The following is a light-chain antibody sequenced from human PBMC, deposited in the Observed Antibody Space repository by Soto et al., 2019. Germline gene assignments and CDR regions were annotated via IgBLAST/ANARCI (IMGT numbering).Light chain of an antibody. CDR1: SSDVGSYNH. J-gene: IGLJ3*02. CDR2: EVT. Sequence: QSVLTQPASVTGSPGQSITISCTGTSSDVGSYNHVSWYQQYPGTAPRLIIYEVTNRPSGVSDRFSGSKSGSTASLTISGLQPEDDADYYCSSFTATTARDARVFGGGTKVTVL. V-gene: IGLV2-14*01. CDR3: SSFTATTARDARV.